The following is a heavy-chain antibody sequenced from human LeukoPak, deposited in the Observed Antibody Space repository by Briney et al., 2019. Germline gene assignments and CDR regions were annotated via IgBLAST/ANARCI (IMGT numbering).Heavy chain of an antibody. CDR1: GFNFTGYT. CDR2: LSSDGSSM. J-gene: IGHJ4*02. Sequence: GGSLRLSCAASGFNFTGYTMHWVRQAPGKGLEWVAVLSSDGSSMYYADSVKGRFTISRDNSKNTLYLQMNSLRTEDTAVYYCATDQGRIAAAGNYLSSGYWGQGTPVTVSS. D-gene: IGHD6-13*01. V-gene: IGHV3-30-3*01. CDR3: ATDQGRIAAAGNYLSSGY.